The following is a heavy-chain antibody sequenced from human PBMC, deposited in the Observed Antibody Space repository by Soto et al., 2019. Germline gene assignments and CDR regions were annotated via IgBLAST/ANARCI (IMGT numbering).Heavy chain of an antibody. CDR3: APRLTIFGIVKLSTWFDP. D-gene: IGHD3-9*01. Sequence: GGSLRLSCTASGLTFSTFAMSWVRQSPGKGLEWVSTISGNGGATFYAGSVKGRFTISRDNSKKTLYLQMNGLRAEDTAVYYCAPRLTIFGIVKLSTWFDPWGQGTLVTVSS. V-gene: IGHV3-23*01. J-gene: IGHJ5*02. CDR2: ISGNGGAT. CDR1: GLTFSTFA.